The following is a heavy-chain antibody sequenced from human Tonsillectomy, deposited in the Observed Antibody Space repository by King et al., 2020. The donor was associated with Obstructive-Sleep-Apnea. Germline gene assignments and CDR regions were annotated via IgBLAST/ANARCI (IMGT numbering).Heavy chain of an antibody. V-gene: IGHV3-74*01. CDR1: GFTFSSYW. CDR3: VRAVAGLGDY. J-gene: IGHJ4*02. Sequence: VQLVESGGGLVQPGGSLRLSCAASGFTFSSYWMHWVRQSPGKGLLGVSRISSDGSVTTYADFVKGRFTVSRDDAKHTRYLQMNSLRADDTAVYYCVRAVAGLGDYWGQGTLVTVSS. CDR2: ISSDGSVT. D-gene: IGHD6-19*01.